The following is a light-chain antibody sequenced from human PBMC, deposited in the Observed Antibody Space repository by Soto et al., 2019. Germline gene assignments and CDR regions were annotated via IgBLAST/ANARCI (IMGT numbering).Light chain of an antibody. CDR2: DDG. CDR3: QVWDISSDQYL. CDR1: NIESKS. J-gene: IGLJ1*01. V-gene: IGLV3-21*02. Sequence: SYELTQPPCVSVAPGQTARSTCGGNNIESKSVHWYQQRPGQAPVLVLYDDGNRPSGIPERLSGSNSGSTATLTISSVEASDEADYFCQVWDISSDQYLFGPGTKVTVL.